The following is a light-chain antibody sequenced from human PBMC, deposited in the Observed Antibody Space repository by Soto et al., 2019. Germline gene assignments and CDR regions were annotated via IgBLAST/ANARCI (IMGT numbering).Light chain of an antibody. V-gene: IGLV4-60*02. Sequence: QPVLTQSSSASASLGSSVKLTCTLSSGHSSYIIAWHQQQPGQAPRFLMKLEQSGSYNKGSGLPDRFSGSSSGADRYLTISNLQYEDEADYYCETWDTNTWVFGGGTKLTVL. J-gene: IGLJ3*02. CDR3: ETWDTNTWV. CDR1: SGHSSYI. CDR2: LEQSGSY.